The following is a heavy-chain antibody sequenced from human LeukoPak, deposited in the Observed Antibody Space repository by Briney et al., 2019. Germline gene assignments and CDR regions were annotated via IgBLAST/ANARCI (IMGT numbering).Heavy chain of an antibody. CDR1: GYTFTSYD. Sequence: GASVKVSCKASGYTFTSYDINWVRQATGQAREWMGWMNPNSGNTGYAQTSQSRVTMTRNTSTSTAYMELTRLRSDDTAVYYCARKLNYYGSGKDWFDPWGQGTLVTVSS. V-gene: IGHV1-8*01. J-gene: IGHJ5*02. CDR3: ARKLNYYGSGKDWFDP. D-gene: IGHD3-10*01. CDR2: MNPNSGNT.